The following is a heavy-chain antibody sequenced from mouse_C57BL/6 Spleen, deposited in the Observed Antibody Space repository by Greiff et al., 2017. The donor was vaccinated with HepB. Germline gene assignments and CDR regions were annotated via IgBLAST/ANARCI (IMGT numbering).Heavy chain of an antibody. J-gene: IGHJ2*01. CDR2: IYPGSGNT. V-gene: IGHV1-81*01. Sequence: VQLQQSGAELARPGASVKLSCKASGYTFTSYGISWVKQRTGQGLEWIGEIYPGSGNTYYNEKFKGKATLTADKSSSTAYMELRSLASEDSAVYFCRYGYYFGYWGQGTTLTVSS. CDR3: RYGYYFGY. D-gene: IGHD2-2*01. CDR1: GYTFTSYG.